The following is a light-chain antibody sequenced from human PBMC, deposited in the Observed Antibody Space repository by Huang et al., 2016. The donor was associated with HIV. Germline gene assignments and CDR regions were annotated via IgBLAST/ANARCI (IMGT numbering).Light chain of an antibody. Sequence: IVMTQTPLSLSVTPGQPATISCKSNQSLLHSDGKTYLHWYLQRPGQSPQLLIYDVSSRFSGVPDRFRGSGSGTDFTLKISRVEAGDVGIYYCMQSTHLRTFGQGTKLEIK. J-gene: IGKJ2*02. CDR1: QSLLHSDGKTY. CDR2: DVS. V-gene: IGKV2-29*02. CDR3: MQSTHLRT.